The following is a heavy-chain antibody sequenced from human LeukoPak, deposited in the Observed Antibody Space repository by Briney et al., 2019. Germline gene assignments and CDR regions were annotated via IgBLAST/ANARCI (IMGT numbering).Heavy chain of an antibody. D-gene: IGHD3-10*01. V-gene: IGHV1-2*02. CDR2: INPNSGGT. CDR3: ARDLNVVRGHWQPKAGYYYGMDV. Sequence: ASVKVSCKASGYTFTGYYMHWVRQAPGQGLEWMGWINPNSGGTNYAQKFQGRVTMTRDTSISTAYMELSRLRSDDTAVYYCARDLNVVRGHWQPKAGYYYGMDVWGQGTTVTVSS. CDR1: GYTFTGYY. J-gene: IGHJ6*02.